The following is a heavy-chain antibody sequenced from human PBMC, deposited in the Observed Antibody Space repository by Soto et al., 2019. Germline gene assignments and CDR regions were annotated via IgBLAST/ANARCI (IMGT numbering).Heavy chain of an antibody. CDR3: GRSVVGATGEILYNAMDV. V-gene: IGHV1-3*01. Sequence: VSVKVSCKASGYTFTSYAMHWVRQAPGQRLEWMGWINAASGNTKYSKKFQDRVTITRDTSASTGYMELSSLRSEDTAVYYCGRSVVGATGEILYNAMDVWGQGTTVTVS. CDR2: INAASGNT. D-gene: IGHD1-26*01. CDR1: GYTFTSYA. J-gene: IGHJ6*02.